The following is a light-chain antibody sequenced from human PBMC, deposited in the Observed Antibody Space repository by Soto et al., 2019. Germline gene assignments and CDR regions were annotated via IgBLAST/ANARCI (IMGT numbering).Light chain of an antibody. CDR1: QSVSSTS. CDR3: QQYGSSSWT. V-gene: IGKV3-20*01. CDR2: GAS. Sequence: DIVLTQSPGTLSLSPGERATLSCRASQSVSSTSLAWYQQKPGQAPRLLIYGASSRATGIPDTFSGSGSGKDFPRTISRLEPEDFAVYYCQQYGSSSWTFGQGTKVEIK. J-gene: IGKJ1*01.